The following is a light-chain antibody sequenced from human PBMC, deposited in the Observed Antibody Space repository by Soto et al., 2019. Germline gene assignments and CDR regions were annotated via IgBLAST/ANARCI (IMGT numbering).Light chain of an antibody. V-gene: IGLV2-23*02. J-gene: IGLJ3*02. Sequence: QSALTQPASISGSPGQSITISCTGTGSAVGTYNLVSWYQQHPGKAPKLMIFEVTKRPSGVSSRFSASKSGNTASLTISGVQAEDEADYYCCSYAGTTTWVFGGGTKLTVL. CDR1: GSAVGTYNL. CDR3: CSYAGTTTWV. CDR2: EVT.